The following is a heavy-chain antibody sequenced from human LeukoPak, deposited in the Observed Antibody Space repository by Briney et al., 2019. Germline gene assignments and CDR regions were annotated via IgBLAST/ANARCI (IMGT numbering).Heavy chain of an antibody. D-gene: IGHD3-22*01. Sequence: GASVKVSCKASGYTFTGYYMHWVRQAPGQGLEWMGWINPNSGGTNYAQKFQGRVTMTRDTSISTAYMELSRLRSDDTAVYYCARDYYDSSGHEWGFDPWGQGTLVTVSS. CDR2: INPNSGGT. CDR3: ARDYYDSSGHEWGFDP. J-gene: IGHJ5*02. V-gene: IGHV1-2*02. CDR1: GYTFTGYY.